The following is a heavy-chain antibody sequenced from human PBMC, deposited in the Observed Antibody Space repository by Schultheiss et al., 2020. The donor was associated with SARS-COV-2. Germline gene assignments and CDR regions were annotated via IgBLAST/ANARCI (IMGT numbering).Heavy chain of an antibody. CDR1: GFTFSSYS. D-gene: IGHD3-3*01. J-gene: IGHJ4*02. Sequence: GGSLRLSCAASGFTFSSYSMNWVRQAPGKGLEWVSYISSSNSTIYYADSVKGRFTIYRDNAKNSLYLQMNSLGDEDTAVYYCARLHRGGFWSGYAYFNYWGQGTLVTVSS. CDR3: ARLHRGGFWSGYAYFNY. CDR2: ISSSNSTI. V-gene: IGHV3-48*02.